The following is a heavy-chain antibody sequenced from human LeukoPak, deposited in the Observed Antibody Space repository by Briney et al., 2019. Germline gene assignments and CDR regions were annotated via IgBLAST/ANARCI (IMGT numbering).Heavy chain of an antibody. CDR1: GGSFSGYY. CDR2: IYYSGST. CDR3: ARETYYYDSGDNYFDY. J-gene: IGHJ4*02. D-gene: IGHD3-22*01. Sequence: SETLSLTCAVYGGSFSGYYWSWIRQPPGKGLGWIGYIYYSGSTNYNPSLKSRVTISVDTSKNQFSLKLSSVTAADTAVYYCARETYYYDSGDNYFDYWGQGTLVTVSS. V-gene: IGHV4-59*01.